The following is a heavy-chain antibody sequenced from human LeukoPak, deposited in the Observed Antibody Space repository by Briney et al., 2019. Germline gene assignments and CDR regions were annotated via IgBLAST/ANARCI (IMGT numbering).Heavy chain of an antibody. CDR1: GYTFTSYG. V-gene: IGHV1-18*01. CDR2: ISAYNGNT. J-gene: IGHJ4*02. CDR3: ARDIAVDGDYVIPPFDY. D-gene: IGHD4-17*01. Sequence: GASVKVSCKASGYTFTSYGISWVRQAPGQGLEWMGWISAYNGNTNYAQKLQGRVTMTTDTSTSTAYMELRSLRSDDTAVYYRARDIAVDGDYVIPPFDYWGQGTLVTVSS.